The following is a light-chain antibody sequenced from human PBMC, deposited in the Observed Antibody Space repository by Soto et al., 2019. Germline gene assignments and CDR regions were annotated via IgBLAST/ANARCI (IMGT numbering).Light chain of an antibody. CDR2: GAS. V-gene: IGKV3-20*01. CDR3: QQYADWPRT. CDR1: QSVSNNY. J-gene: IGKJ1*01. Sequence: EIVLTQSPGTLSLSPGERATLSCRASQSVSNNYLAWYQQKPGQAPRLLIYGASNRATGIPDRFSGSGSGTDFTLTISSLQSGDFAVYYCQQYADWPRTFGQGTKVDIK.